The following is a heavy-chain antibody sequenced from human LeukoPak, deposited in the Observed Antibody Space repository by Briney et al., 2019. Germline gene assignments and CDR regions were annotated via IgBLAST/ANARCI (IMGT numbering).Heavy chain of an antibody. Sequence: GGSLRVSCAASGFTFSSYVMSWVRQAPGKGLEWVSAFTGGSTSTYYADSVKGRFTIFRDNSKNTLYLQMNSLRAEDTALYYCAKGSAAVRPYYFEYWGQGTLVTVSS. J-gene: IGHJ4*02. V-gene: IGHV3-23*01. CDR2: FTGGSTST. D-gene: IGHD6-6*01. CDR3: AKGSAAVRPYYFEY. CDR1: GFTFSSYV.